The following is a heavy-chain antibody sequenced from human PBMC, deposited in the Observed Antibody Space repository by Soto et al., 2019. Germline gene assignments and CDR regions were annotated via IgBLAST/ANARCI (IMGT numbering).Heavy chain of an antibody. J-gene: IGHJ4*02. CDR3: AKLLRPGLQFFDF. V-gene: IGHV3-23*01. CDR1: GFTFSDYA. CDR2: ISSSGDHT. D-gene: IGHD4-4*01. Sequence: EVQLLESGGGLVQPGGSLRLSCAASGFTFSDYAMSWVRQAPGKGLDWVSAISSSGDHTFYADSVKGRFTISRDNCKNTLYLQVNSLRAEDTAVYYCAKLLRPGLQFFDFWGQGTLVTVSS.